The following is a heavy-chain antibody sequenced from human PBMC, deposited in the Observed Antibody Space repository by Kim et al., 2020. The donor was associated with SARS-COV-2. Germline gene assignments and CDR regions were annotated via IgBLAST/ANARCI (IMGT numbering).Heavy chain of an antibody. CDR2: ISYDGSNK. CDR3: AKNLEYSSSSPVY. V-gene: IGHV3-30*18. D-gene: IGHD6-6*01. Sequence: GGSLRLSCAASGFTFSSYGMHWVRQAPGKGLEWVAVISYDGSNKYYADSVKGRFTISRDNSKNTLYLQMNSLRAEDTAVYYCAKNLEYSSSSPVYWGQGTLVT. J-gene: IGHJ4*02. CDR1: GFTFSSYG.